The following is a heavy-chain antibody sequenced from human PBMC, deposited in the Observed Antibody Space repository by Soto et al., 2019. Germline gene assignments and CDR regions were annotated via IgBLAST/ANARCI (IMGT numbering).Heavy chain of an antibody. J-gene: IGHJ5*02. V-gene: IGHV3-7*05. CDR3: TQTSCYAYWFDP. CDR1: GSTFSSSW. Sequence: GGSLRLSCGASGSTFSSSWMTWVRQAPGKGLEWVANINLDGSERNYVDSVKGRFTISRDNAKNLLYLQMNSLRAEDTAVYYCTQTSCYAYWFDPWGQGTLVTVSS. CDR2: INLDGSER. D-gene: IGHD2-2*01.